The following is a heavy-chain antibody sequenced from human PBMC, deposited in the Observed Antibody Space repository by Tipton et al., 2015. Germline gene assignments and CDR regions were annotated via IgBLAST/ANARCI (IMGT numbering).Heavy chain of an antibody. CDR3: VRMGDGYNSRGFDY. CDR2: IVPSDSYT. J-gene: IGHJ4*02. V-gene: IGHV5-10-1*01. CDR1: GYTFTSYW. D-gene: IGHD5-24*01. Sequence: QLVQSGAEVKKSGESLRISCQGSGYTFTSYWISWVRQMPGKGLEWMGRIVPSDSYTNYSPSFQGHVTISADKSNRTAYLQWSSLEASDTAMYYCVRMGDGYNSRGFDYWGQGTLVTVSS.